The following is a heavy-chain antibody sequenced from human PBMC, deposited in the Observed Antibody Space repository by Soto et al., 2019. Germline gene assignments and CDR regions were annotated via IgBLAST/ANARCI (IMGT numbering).Heavy chain of an antibody. Sequence: EVQLLESGGGLVQPGGSLRLSCEASGFTFSSYAMTWVRQAPGKGLEWVSTISGSGGSTYYADSVKGRFTISRDNSKDTLYLQMNSLRAEDTAVYYCAKDRAKWELLEDYWGQGTLVTVSS. V-gene: IGHV3-23*01. CDR2: ISGSGGST. CDR1: GFTFSSYA. CDR3: AKDRAKWELLEDY. J-gene: IGHJ4*02. D-gene: IGHD1-26*01.